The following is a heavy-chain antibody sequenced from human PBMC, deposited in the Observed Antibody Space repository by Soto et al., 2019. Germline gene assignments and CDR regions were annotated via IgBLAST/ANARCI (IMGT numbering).Heavy chain of an antibody. CDR1: SDSISSYY. CDR3: ARAVGDPLYYLDY. Sequence: QVQLQESGPGLVRPSETLSLTCTVSSDSISSYYWIWIRQSPGKGLEWLGYTDYSGNTNYNTSLKRLVTSSADTSKNQFSMRLSSVTAADTAVYYCARAVGDPLYYLDYWGKGTLVTVSS. CDR2: TDYSGNT. V-gene: IGHV4-59*08. J-gene: IGHJ4*02. D-gene: IGHD6-19*01.